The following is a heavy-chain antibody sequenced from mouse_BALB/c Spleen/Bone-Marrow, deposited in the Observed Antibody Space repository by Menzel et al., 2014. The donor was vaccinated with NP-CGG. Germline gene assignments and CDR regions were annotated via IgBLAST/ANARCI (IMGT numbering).Heavy chain of an antibody. V-gene: IGHV5-17*02. Sequence: EVNVVDSGGGLVQPGGSRKLSCAASGFTFSSFGMHWVRQAPEKGLEWIAYISSDSGAIFYADTVKGRFTISRDNPKNTLFQQMTSLRSEDTAIYFCTRGGNWEDFDYWGQGTTLTVSS. CDR2: ISSDSGAI. D-gene: IGHD4-1*01. J-gene: IGHJ2*01. CDR1: GFTFSSFG. CDR3: TRGGNWEDFDY.